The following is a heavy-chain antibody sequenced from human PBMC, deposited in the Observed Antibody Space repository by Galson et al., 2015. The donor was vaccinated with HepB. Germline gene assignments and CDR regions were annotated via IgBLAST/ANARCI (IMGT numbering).Heavy chain of an antibody. V-gene: IGHV3-23*01. J-gene: IGHJ6*02. D-gene: IGHD6-6*01. CDR1: GFTFSSYA. CDR2: ISGSGGST. Sequence: SLRLSCAASGFTFSSYAMSWVRQAPGKGLEWVSAISGSGGSTYYADSVKGRFTISRDNSKNTLYLQMNSLRAEDTAVYYCAKDHPHVKTSRYYYYGMDVWGQGTTVTVSS. CDR3: AKDHPHVKTSRYYYYGMDV.